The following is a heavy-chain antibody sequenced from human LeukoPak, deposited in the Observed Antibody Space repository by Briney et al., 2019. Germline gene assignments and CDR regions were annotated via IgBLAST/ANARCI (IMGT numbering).Heavy chain of an antibody. CDR3: AKGDRYSSGWYSNFDY. CDR1: GFTFDDYA. V-gene: IGHV3-9*01. D-gene: IGHD6-19*01. Sequence: PGGSLRLSCAASGFTFDDYAMHWVRQAPGKGLEWVSGISWNSGSIGYADSVKGRFTISRGNAKNSLYLQTNSLRAEDTALYYCAKGDRYSSGWYSNFDYWGQGTLVTVSS. J-gene: IGHJ4*02. CDR2: ISWNSGSI.